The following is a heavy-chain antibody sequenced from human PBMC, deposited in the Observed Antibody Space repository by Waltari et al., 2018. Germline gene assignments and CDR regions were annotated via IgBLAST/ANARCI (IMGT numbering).Heavy chain of an antibody. CDR1: GFTFSNFW. V-gene: IGHV3-74*01. CDR2: IRSDGSGT. Sequence: EVQLVGSGGGLIQPGGSLRLSCVASGFTFSNFWMHWVRQAPGKGLVWVSRIRSDGSGTTYVDSVRGRFTTSRDNTRNTLYLDMNDLRADDTAVYYCANHRPGGLGMGVWGQGTTVTVSS. J-gene: IGHJ6*02. CDR3: ANHRPGGLGMGV. D-gene: IGHD2-15*01.